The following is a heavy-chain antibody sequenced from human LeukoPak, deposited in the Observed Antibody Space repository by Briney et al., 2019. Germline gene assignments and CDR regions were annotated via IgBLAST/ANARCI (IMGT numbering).Heavy chain of an antibody. CDR1: GFTSSSYE. CDR2: ISSSGSTI. D-gene: IGHD6-6*01. CDR3: AREGGIAARFDY. V-gene: IGHV3-48*03. J-gene: IGHJ4*02. Sequence: GGSLRLSCAASGFTSSSYEMNWVRQAPGKGLEWVSYISSSGSTIYYADSVKGRFTISRDNAKNSLYLQMNSLRAEDTAVYYCAREGGIAARFDYWGQGTLVTVSS.